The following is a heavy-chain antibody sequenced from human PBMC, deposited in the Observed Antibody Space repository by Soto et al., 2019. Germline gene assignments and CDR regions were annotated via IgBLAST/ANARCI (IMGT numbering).Heavy chain of an antibody. J-gene: IGHJ6*02. CDR3: VRGKDYYYGMDV. V-gene: IGHV1-8*01. CDR2: VNPNSGNT. CDR1: GYTFTNYD. Sequence: QVQLVESGGGVVQPGASVKVSCKASGYTFTNYDINWVRRATGQGLEWMGWVNPNSGNTGNAQKFQGRLTMTRNTAISTAYMELSSLTSEDTAVYYCVRGKDYYYGMDVWGQGTTVTVSS.